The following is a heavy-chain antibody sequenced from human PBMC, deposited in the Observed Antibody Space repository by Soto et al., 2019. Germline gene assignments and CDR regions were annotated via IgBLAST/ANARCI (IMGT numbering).Heavy chain of an antibody. V-gene: IGHV3-23*01. J-gene: IGHJ6*02. CDR1: GFTFSSYA. D-gene: IGHD4-17*01. Sequence: GGSLRLSCAASGFTFSSYAMSWVRQAPGKGLEWVSAISGSGGSTYYADSVKGRFTISRDNSKNTLYLQMNSLRAEDTAVYYCAKDDYGGNSPYYYYGMDVWGQGTTVTVSS. CDR3: AKDDYGGNSPYYYYGMDV. CDR2: ISGSGGST.